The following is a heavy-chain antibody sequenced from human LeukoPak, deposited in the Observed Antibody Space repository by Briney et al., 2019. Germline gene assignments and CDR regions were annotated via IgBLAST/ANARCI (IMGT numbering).Heavy chain of an antibody. CDR1: GRSISSYY. Sequence: SETLSLTCTVSGRSISSYYWSWIRQPPGKGLEWIGYIYYSGSTNYNPSLKSRVTISVDTSKNQFSLKLSSVTAADTAVYYCAGITIFGVVIDGGDYWGQGTLVTVSS. CDR2: IYYSGST. D-gene: IGHD3-3*01. J-gene: IGHJ4*02. V-gene: IGHV4-59*12. CDR3: AGITIFGVVIDGGDY.